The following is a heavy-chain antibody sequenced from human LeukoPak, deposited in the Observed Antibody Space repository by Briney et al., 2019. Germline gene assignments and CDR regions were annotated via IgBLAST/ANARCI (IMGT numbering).Heavy chain of an antibody. CDR2: INSDGSST. CDR1: GFAFSTYW. V-gene: IGHV3-74*01. CDR3: AREKAYGMDL. J-gene: IGHJ6*02. Sequence: GGSLRLSCTASGFAFSTYWMHWVRQAPGKGLAWVSRINSDGSSTTYADSVKGRFTISRDNAKDTVYLQMNSLRAEDTAVYYCAREKAYGMDLWGQGTTVTVSS.